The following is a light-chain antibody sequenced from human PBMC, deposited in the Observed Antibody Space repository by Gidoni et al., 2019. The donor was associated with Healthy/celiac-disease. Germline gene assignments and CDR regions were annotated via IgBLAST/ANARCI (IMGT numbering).Light chain of an antibody. Sequence: DIVMTQSPYSLAVSLGERATINCKSSQSVLYSSNNKNYLAWYQQKPGQPPKLLIYWASTRESGVPDRFSCSGSGTDFTLTISSLQAEDVAVYYCQQYYSTPLTFGGGTKVEIK. J-gene: IGKJ4*01. CDR1: QSVLYSSNNKNY. CDR3: QQYYSTPLT. V-gene: IGKV4-1*01. CDR2: WAS.